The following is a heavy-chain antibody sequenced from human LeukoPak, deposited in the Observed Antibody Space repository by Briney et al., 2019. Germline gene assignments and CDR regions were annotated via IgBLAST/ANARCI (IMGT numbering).Heavy chain of an antibody. J-gene: IGHJ5*02. D-gene: IGHD1-26*01. CDR1: GYSISSGYY. CDR2: IYTSGST. CDR3: ARGFSWELLQWFDP. Sequence: EASETLSLTCAVSGYSISSGYYWSWIRQPAGKGLEWIGRIYTSGSTNYNPSLKSRVTISVDTSKNQFSLKLSSVTAADTAVYYCARGFSWELLQWFDPWGQGTLVTVSS. V-gene: IGHV4-61*02.